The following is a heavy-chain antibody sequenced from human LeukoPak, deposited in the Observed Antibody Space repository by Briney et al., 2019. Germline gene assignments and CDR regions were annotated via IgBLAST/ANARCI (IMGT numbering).Heavy chain of an antibody. CDR2: IYYSGST. V-gene: IGHV4-59*01. Sequence: SETLSLTCTVSGGSISSYYWSWIRQPPGKGLEWIGYIYYSGSTNYNPSLKSRVTISVDTSKNQFSLKLSSVTAADTAVYYCARGIAAAALTGFDYWGQGTLVTVSS. CDR1: GGSISSYY. D-gene: IGHD6-13*01. CDR3: ARGIAAAALTGFDY. J-gene: IGHJ4*02.